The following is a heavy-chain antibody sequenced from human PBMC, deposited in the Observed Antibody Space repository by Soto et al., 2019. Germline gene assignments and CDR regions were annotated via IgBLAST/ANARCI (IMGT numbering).Heavy chain of an antibody. CDR2: ISYDGSNK. CDR1: GFTFSSYG. V-gene: IGHV3-30*03. Sequence: GGSLRLSCAASGFTFSSYGMHWVRQAPGKGLEWVAVISYDGSNKYYADSVKGRFTISRDNSKNTLYLQMNSLGAEDTAVYYCARDILTGYYYDYWGQGTLVTVSS. D-gene: IGHD3-9*01. CDR3: ARDILTGYYYDY. J-gene: IGHJ4*02.